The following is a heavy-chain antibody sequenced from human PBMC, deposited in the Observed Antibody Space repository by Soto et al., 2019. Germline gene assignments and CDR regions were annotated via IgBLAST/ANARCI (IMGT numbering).Heavy chain of an antibody. J-gene: IGHJ5*02. CDR1: GYTFTSQG. Sequence: QVQLVQSGAEVRKPGASVTVSCKASGYTFTSQGISWLRQAPGQGLEWMGWISKQNGKTQYAQKAQGRVNMTSDKVTTPDQMELRSLRCDDTDVYYWARGRGTAHPLDHWGQGNLVNVSP. CDR3: ARGRGTAHPLDH. D-gene: IGHD1-1*01. CDR2: ISKQNGKT. V-gene: IGHV1-18*01.